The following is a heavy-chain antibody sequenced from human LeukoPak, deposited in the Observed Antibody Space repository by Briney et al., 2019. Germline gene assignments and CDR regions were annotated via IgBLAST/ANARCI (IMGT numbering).Heavy chain of an antibody. V-gene: IGHV3-7*03. CDR3: ARDQYDTWSRRGNFDY. CDR1: GFTFGKYW. Sequence: GGSLRLSCVASGFTFGKYWMSWVRQAPGKGLEWVANIKLDGSEKNYVDSVKGGFTISRDNTKNSLYLQMNSLRVEDTAVFYCARDQYDTWSRRGNFDYWGQGTLVIVSS. D-gene: IGHD3-3*01. CDR2: IKLDGSEK. J-gene: IGHJ4*02.